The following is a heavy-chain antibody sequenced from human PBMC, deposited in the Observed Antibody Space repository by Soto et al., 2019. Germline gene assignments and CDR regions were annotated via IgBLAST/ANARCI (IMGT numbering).Heavy chain of an antibody. CDR1: GYSFTSYW. CDR2: IYPGDSDT. J-gene: IGHJ6*02. D-gene: IGHD3-3*01. Sequence: PGESLKISCKGSGYSFTSYWIGWVRQMPGKGLEWMGIIYPGDSDTRYSPSFQGQVTISAEKSISTAYLQWSSLKASETAMYYCARYKKDIWSGLTDSYYYYYGMDVWGQGTPVTVSS. V-gene: IGHV5-51*01. CDR3: ARYKKDIWSGLTDSYYYYYGMDV.